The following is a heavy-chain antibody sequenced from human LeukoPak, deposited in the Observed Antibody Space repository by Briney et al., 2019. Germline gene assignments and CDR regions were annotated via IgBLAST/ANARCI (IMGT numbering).Heavy chain of an antibody. CDR2: IIPIFGTA. CDR3: AREEYGYSYYYYYMDV. D-gene: IGHD5-18*01. CDR1: GGTFSSYA. Sequence: ASVKVSCKASGGTFSSYAISWVRQAPGQGLEWMGGIIPIFGTANYAQKFQGRVTITADESTSTAYMELSSLRSEDTAVYYCAREEYGYSYYYYYMDVWGKGTTVTVSS. V-gene: IGHV1-69*13. J-gene: IGHJ6*03.